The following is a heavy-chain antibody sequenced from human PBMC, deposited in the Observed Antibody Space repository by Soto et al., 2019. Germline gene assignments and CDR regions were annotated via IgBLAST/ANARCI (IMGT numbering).Heavy chain of an antibody. CDR1: GYVFPSFG. J-gene: IGHJ3*02. CDR3: ARESSVGSNACADCDI. D-gene: IGHD2-21*01. V-gene: IGHV1-18*01. CDR2: ISPYNGKT. Sequence: QRRLVQSGAEMKKPGASVKVSCQASGYVFPSFGITWVRQAPGQGLEWMGWISPYNGKTKYAERLNGRVTMTTDTPTSTVYMELRSQRSGDTVIYYCARESSVGSNACADCDIWGQGTMVDVAS.